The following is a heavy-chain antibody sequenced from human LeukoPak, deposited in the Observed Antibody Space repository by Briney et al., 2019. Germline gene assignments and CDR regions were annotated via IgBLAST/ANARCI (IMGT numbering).Heavy chain of an antibody. CDR1: GGSISSYY. V-gene: IGHV4-4*07. CDR3: ARGGTVTLEDFDY. J-gene: IGHJ4*02. D-gene: IGHD4-11*01. Sequence: PSETLSLTCTVSGGSISSYYRSWIRQPAGKGLEWIGRIYTSGSTNYNPSLKSRVTISVDKSKNQFSLKLSSVTAADTAVYYCARGGTVTLEDFDYWGQGTLVTVSS. CDR2: IYTSGST.